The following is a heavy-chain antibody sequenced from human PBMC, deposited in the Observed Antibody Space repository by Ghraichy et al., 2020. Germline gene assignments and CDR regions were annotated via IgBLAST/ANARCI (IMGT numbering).Heavy chain of an antibody. Sequence: SVKVSCKASGGTFSSYAISWVRQAPGQGLEWMGGIIPIFGTANYAQKFQGRVTITADESTSTAYMELSSLRSEDTAVYYCATGQWLPRGYNWFDPWGQGTLVTVSS. CDR2: IIPIFGTA. J-gene: IGHJ5*02. D-gene: IGHD6-19*01. V-gene: IGHV1-69*13. CDR3: ATGQWLPRGYNWFDP. CDR1: GGTFSSYA.